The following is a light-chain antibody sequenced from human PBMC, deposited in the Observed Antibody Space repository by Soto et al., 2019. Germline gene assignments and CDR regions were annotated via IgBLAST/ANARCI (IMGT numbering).Light chain of an antibody. Sequence: IQLTQSPSSLATSVGDRVTITCRTSQGIGSHLAWYQHRPGKAPKLLIFGPSTLQSGVPSRFSGSGSGTAFILTISSLQPEDFATYDCQQLHRYPLPFGGNTKLHIK. V-gene: IGKV1-9*01. CDR3: QQLHRYPLP. J-gene: IGKJ4*01. CDR2: GPS. CDR1: QGIGSH.